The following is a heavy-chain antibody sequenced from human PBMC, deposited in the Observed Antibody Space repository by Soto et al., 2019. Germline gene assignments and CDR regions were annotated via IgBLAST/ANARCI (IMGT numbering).Heavy chain of an antibody. D-gene: IGHD3-3*01. CDR1: GYSFTSYH. Sequence: VASVKVSCKASGYSFTSYHINWVRQATGQGLEWMGWMNPNSGNTVYAQKFQGRVTMTRNTSISTAYMELSSLRSEDTAVYYCARADTIFGMVTLPGYWGQGTLVTVSS. CDR3: ARADTIFGMVTLPGY. J-gene: IGHJ4*02. V-gene: IGHV1-8*01. CDR2: MNPNSGNT.